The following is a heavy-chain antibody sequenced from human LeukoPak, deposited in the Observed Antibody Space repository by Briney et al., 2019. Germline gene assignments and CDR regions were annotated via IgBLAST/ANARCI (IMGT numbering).Heavy chain of an antibody. J-gene: IGHJ4*02. CDR1: GGSISSYY. D-gene: IGHD6-19*01. CDR2: IYTSGST. CDR3: ASGVASSGHFDY. Sequence: NPSETLSLTCTVSGGSISSYYWSWIRRPAGKGLEWIGRIYTSGSTNYNPSLKSRVTMSVDTSKNQFSLKLSSVTAADTAVYYCASGVASSGHFDYWGQGTLVTVSS. V-gene: IGHV4-4*07.